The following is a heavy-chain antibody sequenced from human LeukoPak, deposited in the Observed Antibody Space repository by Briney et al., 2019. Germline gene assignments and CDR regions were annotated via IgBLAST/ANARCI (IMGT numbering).Heavy chain of an antibody. CDR1: GYTFTSYY. J-gene: IGHJ6*03. CDR3: ARDPPYDILTGYFPRYMDV. V-gene: IGHV1-46*01. Sequence: ASVKVSCKASGYTFTSYYMHWVRQAPGQGLEWMGIINPSGGSTSYAQKFQGRVTMTRDTSTSTVYMELSSLRSEDTAVYYCARDPPYDILTGYFPRYMDVWGKGTTVTVSS. D-gene: IGHD3-9*01. CDR2: INPSGGST.